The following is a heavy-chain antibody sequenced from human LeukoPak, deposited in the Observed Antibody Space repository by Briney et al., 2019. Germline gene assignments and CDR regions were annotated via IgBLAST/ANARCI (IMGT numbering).Heavy chain of an antibody. V-gene: IGHV4-59*08. D-gene: IGHD6-6*01. CDR2: IYYSGST. J-gene: IGHJ4*02. CDR1: GGSISSYY. CDR3: ARGYSSSSGRPDY. Sequence: SETLSLTCTVSGGSISSYYWSWIRQPPGKGLEWIGYIYYSGSTNYNPSLKSRVTISVDTSKKQFSLKLSSVTAADRAVYYCARGYSSSSGRPDYWGQGTLVTVSS.